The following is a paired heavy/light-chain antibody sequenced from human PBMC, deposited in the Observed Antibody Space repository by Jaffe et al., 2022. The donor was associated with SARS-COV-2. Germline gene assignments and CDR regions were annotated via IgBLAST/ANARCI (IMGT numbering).Heavy chain of an antibody. CDR3: ARHTSSWSSSWTRGSNWFDP. J-gene: IGHJ5*02. D-gene: IGHD6-13*01. Sequence: EVQLVQSGAEVKKPGESLRISCKGSGYSFTSYWISWVRQMPGKGLEWMGRIDPSDSYTNYSPSFQGHVTISADKSISTAYLQWSSLKASDTAMYYCARHTSSWSSSWTRGSNWFDPWGQGTLVTVSS. CDR1: GYSFTSYW. CDR2: IDPSDSYT. V-gene: IGHV5-10-1*03.
Light chain of an antibody. CDR1: SSDVGGYNY. CDR3: SSYTSSSTPLYV. Sequence: QSALTQPASVSGSPGQSITISCTGTSSDVGGYNYVSWYQQHPGKAPKLMIYDVSNRPSGVSNRFSGSKSGNTASLTISGLQAEDEADYYCSSYTSSSTPLYVFGTGTKVTVL. J-gene: IGLJ1*01. V-gene: IGLV2-14*01. CDR2: DVS.